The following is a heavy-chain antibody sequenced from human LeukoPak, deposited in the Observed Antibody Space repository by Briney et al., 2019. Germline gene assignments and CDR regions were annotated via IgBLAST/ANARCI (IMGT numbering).Heavy chain of an antibody. CDR2: IYSGGST. J-gene: IGHJ3*02. CDR3: ARSTAIVGATTDAFDI. Sequence: GGSLRLPCAASGFTVSHNYMSWVRQAPGKGLEWVSVIYSGGSTYYADSVKGRFTISRDNSKNTLYLQMNSLRAEDTAVYYCARSTAIVGATTDAFDIWGQGTMVTVSS. D-gene: IGHD1-26*01. V-gene: IGHV3-53*05. CDR1: GFTVSHNY.